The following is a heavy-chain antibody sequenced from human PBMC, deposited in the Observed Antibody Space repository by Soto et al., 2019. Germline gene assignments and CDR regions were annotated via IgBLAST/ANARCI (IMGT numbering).Heavy chain of an antibody. Sequence: QVKLVQSGTEVKQPVASMKVSCKASGYSFATSGISWVRQAPGQGLEWMGWISAYNGNTNYDQKLQDRVTMTTDTSTSTAYLELRNLRSDDTAVYYCARAGQYYDSSGYANWGQGTLVTVSS. D-gene: IGHD3-22*01. J-gene: IGHJ4*02. CDR1: GYSFATSG. V-gene: IGHV1-18*01. CDR2: ISAYNGNT. CDR3: ARAGQYYDSSGYAN.